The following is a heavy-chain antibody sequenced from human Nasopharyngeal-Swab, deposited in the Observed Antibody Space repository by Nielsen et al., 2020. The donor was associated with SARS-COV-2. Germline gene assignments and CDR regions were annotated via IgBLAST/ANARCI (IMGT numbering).Heavy chain of an antibody. V-gene: IGHV3-30-3*01. CDR2: ISYDGSNK. Sequence: GESLKISCAASGFTFSSYAMHWVRQAPGKGLEWVAVISYDGSNKYYADSVKGRFTNSRDNSKSTLYLQMNSLRAEDTAVYYCARDRSTAELLWFGELLYGAFDIWGQGTMVTVSS. CDR1: GFTFSSYA. J-gene: IGHJ3*02. D-gene: IGHD3-10*01. CDR3: ARDRSTAELLWFGELLYGAFDI.